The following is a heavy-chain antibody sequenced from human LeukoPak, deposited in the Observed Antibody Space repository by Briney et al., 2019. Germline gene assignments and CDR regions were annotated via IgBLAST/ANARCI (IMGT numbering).Heavy chain of an antibody. CDR3: AREGLAGTMPDAFDI. CDR2: IYTSGST. Sequence: SETLSLTCTVSGGSISSYYWSWIRQPAGKGLEWIGRIYTSGSTNYNPSLKSRVTISVDTSKNQFSLKLSSVTAADTAVYYCAREGLAGTMPDAFDIWGQGTMVTVSS. D-gene: IGHD1-1*01. J-gene: IGHJ3*02. V-gene: IGHV4-4*07. CDR1: GGSISSYY.